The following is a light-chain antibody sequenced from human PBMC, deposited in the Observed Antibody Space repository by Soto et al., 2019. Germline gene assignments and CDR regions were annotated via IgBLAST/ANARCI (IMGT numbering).Light chain of an antibody. V-gene: IGKV3-20*01. CDR3: QQYDGSVWT. CDR2: DAS. CDR1: QSVSSSY. Sequence: EIVLPQSPGTLSLSPGESSTLSGRASQSVSSSYLAWYQQKPGQAPRLLIYDASNRATGIPARFSGSGSGTDFTLTISRLEPEELAVYYCQQYDGSVWTFGRGTKVDIK. J-gene: IGKJ1*01.